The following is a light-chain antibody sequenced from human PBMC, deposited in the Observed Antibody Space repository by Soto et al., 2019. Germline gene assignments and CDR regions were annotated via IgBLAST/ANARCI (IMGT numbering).Light chain of an antibody. CDR1: QSVATN. V-gene: IGKV3-15*01. CDR2: GAY. Sequence: EIVITPSPATLSVSPGERATLSCRASQSVATNLAWYQQKPGQPHRLLIYGAYTRATGIQARFSGSGSGTEFTLTIRSLQSVDFAVYSCQQYNNWPWTFGQGTKVDIK. J-gene: IGKJ1*01. CDR3: QQYNNWPWT.